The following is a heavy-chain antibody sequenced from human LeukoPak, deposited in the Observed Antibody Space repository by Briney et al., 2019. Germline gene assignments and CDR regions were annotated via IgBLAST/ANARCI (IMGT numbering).Heavy chain of an antibody. V-gene: IGHV1-69*05. CDR3: ARWLTWGRIHDAFDI. J-gene: IGHJ3*02. Sequence: SVKVSCKASGGTFSSYAISWVRQAPGQGLEWMGRIIPIFGTANYAQKFQGRVTITTDESTSTAYMELSSLRSEDTAVYYCARWLTWGRIHDAFDIWGQGTMVTVSS. CDR2: IIPIFGTA. D-gene: IGHD7-27*01. CDR1: GGTFSSYA.